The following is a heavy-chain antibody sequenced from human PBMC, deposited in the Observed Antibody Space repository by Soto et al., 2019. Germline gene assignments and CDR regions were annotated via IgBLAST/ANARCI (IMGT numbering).Heavy chain of an antibody. D-gene: IGHD3-10*01. CDR1: GYTFASYY. V-gene: IGHV1-46*01. CDR2: INPSGGST. J-gene: IGHJ4*02. Sequence: QVQLVQSGAEVKKPGASVKVSCKASGYTFASYYMHWVRQAPGQGLEWMGIINPSGGSTGYAQKFQGRVTMTRDTSTSTVYMELSSLRSEDTAVNYCARDHSSGTLPDYWGQGTLVTVSS. CDR3: ARDHSSGTLPDY.